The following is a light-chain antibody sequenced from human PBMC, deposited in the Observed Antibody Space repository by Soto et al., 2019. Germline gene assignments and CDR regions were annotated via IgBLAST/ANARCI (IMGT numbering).Light chain of an antibody. Sequence: SALTQPASVSGSPGQSITISCTGTSSDVGGYNYVSWYQQHPGKAPKLMIYEVSNRPSGVSNRFSGSKSGNTASPTISGLQAEDEADYYCSSYTSSSTLYVFGTGTKLTVL. CDR1: SSDVGGYNY. J-gene: IGLJ1*01. CDR2: EVS. V-gene: IGLV2-14*01. CDR3: SSYTSSSTLYV.